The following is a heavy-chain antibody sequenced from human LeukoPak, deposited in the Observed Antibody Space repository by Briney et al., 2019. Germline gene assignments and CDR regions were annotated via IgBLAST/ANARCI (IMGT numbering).Heavy chain of an antibody. CDR3: ARGKRRFDS. J-gene: IGHJ4*02. CDR2: ISGRSYSM. CDR1: GFSFNESY. Sequence: GGSLRLSCGASGFSFNESYMTWIRQAPGKGLEWVAYISGRSYSMYYADSVKGRFTISRDNARNSLYLHMNSLRADDTAVYYCARGKRRFDSWGQGTLVTVSS. V-gene: IGHV3-11*01.